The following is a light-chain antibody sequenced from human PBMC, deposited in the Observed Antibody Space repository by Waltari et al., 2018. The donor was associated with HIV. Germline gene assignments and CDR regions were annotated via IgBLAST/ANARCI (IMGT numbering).Light chain of an antibody. CDR1: DSDVGKYDF. CDR3: CSYAGGPFV. Sequence: QSALTQPASVSGSLGQSVNMSCSGSDSDVGKYDFVSWYQHNPVQAPHLIIYDVNTRPSGVSLRFSGSKSGNTASLTISGLQAEDEADYYCCSYAGGPFVFGSGT. CDR2: DVN. V-gene: IGLV2-23*02. J-gene: IGLJ1*01.